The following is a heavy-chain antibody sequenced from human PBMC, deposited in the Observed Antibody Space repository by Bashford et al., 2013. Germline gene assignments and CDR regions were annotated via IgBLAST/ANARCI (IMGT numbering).Heavy chain of an antibody. CDR2: ISSSSSYI. Sequence: VRQAPGKGLEWVSSISSSSSYIYYADSVKGRFTISRDNAKNSLYLQMNSLRAEDTAVYYCARNLRITMIVAVRLVYGMDVWGQGTTVTVSS. CDR3: ARNLRITMIVAVRLVYGMDV. D-gene: IGHD3-22*01. V-gene: IGHV3-21*01. J-gene: IGHJ6*02.